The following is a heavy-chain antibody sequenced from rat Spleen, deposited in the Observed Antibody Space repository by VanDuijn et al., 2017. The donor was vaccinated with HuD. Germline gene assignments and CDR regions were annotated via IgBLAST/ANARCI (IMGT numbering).Heavy chain of an antibody. Sequence: EVQLVESDGGLVQPGRSLKLSCAASGFTFSDYFMAWVRQAPTKGLEWVATTSYDGRRTYYRDSVKGRFTISRDNVKSILYLQMDSLRSEDTATYYCARHGYYDGYYPYFDYWGQGVMVTVSS. J-gene: IGHJ2*01. D-gene: IGHD1-12*03. CDR1: GFTFSDYF. CDR2: TSYDGRRT. V-gene: IGHV5-29*01. CDR3: ARHGYYDGYYPYFDY.